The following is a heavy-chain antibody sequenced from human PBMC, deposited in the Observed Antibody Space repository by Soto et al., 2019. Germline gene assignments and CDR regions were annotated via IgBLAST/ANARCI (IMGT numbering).Heavy chain of an antibody. CDR2: INVVSDAI. J-gene: IGHJ4*02. Sequence: EVHLVESGGGLVKPGGSLRLSCVASGFTFSSYSMNWVRHAPGKVLEWVSDINVVSDAIFYADSVRGLFTISRDNAKNSLYLQMNTMRAEDTAVYYCARDRERYNHANTNPFDSWGQGTLVTVST. CDR1: GFTFSSYS. D-gene: IGHD1-1*01. CDR3: ARDRERYNHANTNPFDS. V-gene: IGHV3-21*01.